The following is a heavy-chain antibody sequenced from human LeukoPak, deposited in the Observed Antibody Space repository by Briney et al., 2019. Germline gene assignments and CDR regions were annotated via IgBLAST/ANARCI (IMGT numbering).Heavy chain of an antibody. CDR3: ARCPPGGSGSYTLCYGMDV. Sequence: ASVKVSCKASGGTFSSYAISWVRQAPGQGLEWMGRIIPIFGIANYAQKFQGRVTITADKSTSIAYMELSSLRSEDTAVYYCARCPPGGSGSYTLCYGMDVWGQGTTVTVSS. V-gene: IGHV1-69*04. CDR1: GGTFSSYA. CDR2: IIPIFGIA. J-gene: IGHJ6*02. D-gene: IGHD3-10*01.